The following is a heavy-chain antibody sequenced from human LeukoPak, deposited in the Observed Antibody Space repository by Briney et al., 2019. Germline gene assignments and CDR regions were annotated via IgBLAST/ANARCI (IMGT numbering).Heavy chain of an antibody. CDR1: GFTFSSYA. J-gene: IGHJ3*02. D-gene: IGHD3-22*01. CDR3: AKDLVYDSSGYYTPGAFDI. CDR2: ISGSGGST. Sequence: GGSLRLSCAASGFTFSSYAMSWVRQAPGKGLEWVSAISGSGGSTYYADSVKGRFTISRGNSKNTLYLQMNSLRAEDTAVYYCAKDLVYDSSGYYTPGAFDIWGQGTMVTVSS. V-gene: IGHV3-23*01.